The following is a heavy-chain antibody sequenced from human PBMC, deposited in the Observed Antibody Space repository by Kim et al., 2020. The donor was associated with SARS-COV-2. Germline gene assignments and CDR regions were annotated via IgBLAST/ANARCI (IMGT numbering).Heavy chain of an antibody. V-gene: IGHV3-74*01. Sequence: SSTSSADSGKGRYTISRDKAKNTLYLQMNSLRAEDTAVYYCARGGDYFDYWGQGTLVTVSS. CDR2: SST. CDR3: ARGGDYFDY. J-gene: IGHJ4*02.